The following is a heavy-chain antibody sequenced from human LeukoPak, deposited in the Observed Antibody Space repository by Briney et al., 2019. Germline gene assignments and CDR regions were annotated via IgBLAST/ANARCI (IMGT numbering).Heavy chain of an antibody. CDR2: SGST. V-gene: IGHV4-38-2*02. J-gene: IGHJ3*02. CDR3: ARDLSAAGTDDAFDI. D-gene: IGHD6-13*01. CDR1: GYSISSGYY. Sequence: PSETLSLTCTVSGYSISSGYYWGWIRPPPGKGLEWIGSGSTYYNPSLKSRVTISVDTSKNQFSLKLSSVTAADTAVYYCARDLSAAGTDDAFDIWGQGTMVTVSS.